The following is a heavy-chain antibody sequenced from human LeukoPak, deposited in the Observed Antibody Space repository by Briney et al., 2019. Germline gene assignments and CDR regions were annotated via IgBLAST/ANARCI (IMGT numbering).Heavy chain of an antibody. J-gene: IGHJ5*02. Sequence: GGSLRLSCAASGFTFSSYAMSWVRQAPGKGLEWVSAISGSGGSTYYADSVKGRFTISRDNSKNTLYLQMNSLRAEDTAVYYCARTDYYYDSSGYQGGWFDPWGQGTLVTVSS. CDR1: GFTFSSYA. D-gene: IGHD3-22*01. CDR2: ISGSGGST. CDR3: ARTDYYYDSSGYQGGWFDP. V-gene: IGHV3-23*01.